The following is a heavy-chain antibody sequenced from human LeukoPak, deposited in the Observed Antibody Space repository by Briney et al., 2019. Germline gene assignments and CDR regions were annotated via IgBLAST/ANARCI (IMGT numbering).Heavy chain of an antibody. J-gene: IGHJ6*04. CDR1: GGTFSSYA. D-gene: IGHD6-13*01. Sequence: SVKVSCKASGGTFSSYAISWVRQAPEQGLEWMGRIIPIFGTANYAQKFQGRVTITTDESTSTAYMELSSLRSEDTAVYYCARDRYSSSWTSPFVPRGKGTTVTVSS. CDR3: ARDRYSSSWTSPFVP. V-gene: IGHV1-69*05. CDR2: IIPIFGTA.